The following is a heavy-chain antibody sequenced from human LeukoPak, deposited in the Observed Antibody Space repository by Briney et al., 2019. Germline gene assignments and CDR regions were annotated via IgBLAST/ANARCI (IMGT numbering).Heavy chain of an antibody. CDR1: GFTFTSYS. D-gene: IGHD6-19*01. J-gene: IGHJ4*02. Sequence: GGSLRLSCAASGFTFTSYSMNWVRQAPGKGLEWVSAISSNSGNYIYYADSEKGRFTIARDNAKSSVYLQMHSLRAEDTGVYYCTRLTSGWPDFWGQGTLVTVSS. CDR3: TRLTSGWPDF. V-gene: IGHV3-21*01. CDR2: ISSNSGNYI.